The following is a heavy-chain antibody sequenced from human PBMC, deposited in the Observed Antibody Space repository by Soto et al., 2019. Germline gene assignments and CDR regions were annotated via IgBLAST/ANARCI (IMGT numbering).Heavy chain of an antibody. V-gene: IGHV4-59*02. CDR3: AAPPRY. D-gene: IGHD6-6*01. CDR2: LNNIGNT. Sequence: TSETLSLTCNVSGGSVSGYHWSWIRQPPGKGLELFGFLNNIGNTDYTPSFEILVTFSLDTSKNQISFNLTSVTAADTAVYYCAAPPRYWGQGPLVTVSS. J-gene: IGHJ4*02. CDR1: GGSVSGYH.